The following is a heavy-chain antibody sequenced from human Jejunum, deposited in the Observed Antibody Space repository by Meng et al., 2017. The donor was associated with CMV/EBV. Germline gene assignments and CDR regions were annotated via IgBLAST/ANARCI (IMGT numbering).Heavy chain of an antibody. CDR2: ISGGGRT. Sequence: EWQLVESGGGLIQPGGSLRLPCAASGFTVNTEYMTWVRRAPGKGLEWVSIISGGGRTYYADSVKGRVIISRDESKNTLYLQMNSLRVEDTAVYYCATHHGHSSGWNYWGQGTLVTVSS. D-gene: IGHD3-22*01. J-gene: IGHJ4*02. V-gene: IGHV3-53*01. CDR3: ATHHGHSSGWNY. CDR1: GFTVNTEY.